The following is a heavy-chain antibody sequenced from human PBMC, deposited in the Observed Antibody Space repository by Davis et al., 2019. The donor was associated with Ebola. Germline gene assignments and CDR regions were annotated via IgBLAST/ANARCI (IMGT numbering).Heavy chain of an antibody. CDR3: ARGYDSTERFAFDI. Sequence: SETLSLTCTVSGGSVSSGGYYWSWIRQHPGKGLEWIGYIYYSGSTNYNPSLKSRLTISLDTSNNQFSLNLGSVTAADTAVYYCARGYDSTERFAFDIWGQGTMVTVST. V-gene: IGHV4-61*08. CDR1: GGSVSSGGYY. J-gene: IGHJ3*02. D-gene: IGHD3-22*01. CDR2: IYYSGST.